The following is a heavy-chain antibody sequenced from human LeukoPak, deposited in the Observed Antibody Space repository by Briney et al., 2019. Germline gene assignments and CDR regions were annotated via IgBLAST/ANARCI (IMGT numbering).Heavy chain of an antibody. V-gene: IGHV3-21*01. CDR1: GFTFSSYS. Sequence: PGGSLRLSCAASGFTFSSYSMNWVRQAPGKGLEWVSSISSSSSYIYYADSVKGRFTISRDNAKNSLYLQMNSLRAEDTAVYYCASPSSPYYYDSSGYYSDYWGQGTLVTVSS. D-gene: IGHD3-22*01. CDR3: ASPSSPYYYDSSGYYSDY. J-gene: IGHJ4*02. CDR2: ISSSSSYI.